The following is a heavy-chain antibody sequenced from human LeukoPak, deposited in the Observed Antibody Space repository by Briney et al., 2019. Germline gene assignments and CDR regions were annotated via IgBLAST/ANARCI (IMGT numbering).Heavy chain of an antibody. V-gene: IGHV3-64D*09. CDR2: ISSNGGST. J-gene: IGHJ6*02. CDR1: GFTFSTYA. Sequence: PGGSLRLSCSASGFTFSTYAMHWVRQAPGKGLEYVSAISSNGGSTYYADSVKGRFTISRDNSKNTLYLQMRSLRAEDTAVYYCVKDLVGYYGSGSQGVVWGQGTTVTVSS. CDR3: VKDLVGYYGSGSQGVV. D-gene: IGHD3-10*01.